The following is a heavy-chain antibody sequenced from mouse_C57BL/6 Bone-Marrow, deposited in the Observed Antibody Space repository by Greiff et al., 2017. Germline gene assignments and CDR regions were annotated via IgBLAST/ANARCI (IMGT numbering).Heavy chain of an antibody. Sequence: DVHLVESGGGLVQPGESLKLSCESNEYEFPSHDMSWVRKTPEKRLELVAAINSDGGSTYYPDTMERRFIISRDNTEKTLYMQMSSLRSEDTALYYWARGGWYGPWFAYWGQGTLVTVSA. CDR1: EYEFPSHD. CDR2: INSDGGST. D-gene: IGHD1-2*01. J-gene: IGHJ3*01. V-gene: IGHV5-2*01. CDR3: ARGGWYGPWFAY.